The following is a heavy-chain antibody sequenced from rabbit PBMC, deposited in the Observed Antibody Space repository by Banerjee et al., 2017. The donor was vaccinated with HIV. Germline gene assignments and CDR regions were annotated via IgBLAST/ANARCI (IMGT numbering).Heavy chain of an antibody. CDR1: GFSFSSGLP. Sequence: QEQLEESGGDLVKPEGSLTLTCTASGFSFSSGLPLCWVRQAPGKGLEWIASVDTGDGTTYYASWVNGRFTVSLDNAQNTVFLQMTSLTPADTATYFCARAYNSGWGGYFNLWGPGTLVTVS. J-gene: IGHJ4*01. D-gene: IGHD4-1*01. CDR3: ARAYNSGWGGYFNL. CDR2: VDTGDGTT. V-gene: IGHV1S45*01.